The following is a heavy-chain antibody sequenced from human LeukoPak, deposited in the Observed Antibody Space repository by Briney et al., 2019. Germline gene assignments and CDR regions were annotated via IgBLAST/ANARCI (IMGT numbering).Heavy chain of an antibody. Sequence: SGGSLRLSCAASEFIFSDYAMAWVRQAPGEGLEWVSGISASGSRTYYADSVKGRFTISRDKSKNTLFLQMNSLRAEDTAVYYCAKAQGYCGGETCQYAVDVWGQGTTVTVSS. V-gene: IGHV3-23*01. CDR2: ISASGSRT. J-gene: IGHJ6*02. CDR1: EFIFSDYA. CDR3: AKAQGYCGGETCQYAVDV. D-gene: IGHD2-21*01.